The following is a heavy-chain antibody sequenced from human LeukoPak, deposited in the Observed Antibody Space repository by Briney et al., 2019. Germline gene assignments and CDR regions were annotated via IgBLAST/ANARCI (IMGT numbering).Heavy chain of an antibody. CDR3: ARASVVGASSYYMDV. Sequence: SETLSLTCTVSGYSISSGYYWGWIRQPPGKGLEWIGSIYHSGSTYYNPSLKSRVTISVDASKNQFSLKLSSVTAADTAVYYCARASVVGASSYYMDVWGKGTTVTVSS. CDR1: GYSISSGYY. J-gene: IGHJ6*03. V-gene: IGHV4-38-2*02. CDR2: IYHSGST. D-gene: IGHD1-26*01.